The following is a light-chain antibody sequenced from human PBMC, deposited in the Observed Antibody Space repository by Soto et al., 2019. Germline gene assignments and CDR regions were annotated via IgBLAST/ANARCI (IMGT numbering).Light chain of an antibody. Sequence: QPVLTQPPSVSGSPGQSVTISCTGTSSDVGSYNRVSWYQQPPGTAPKLVIYEVINRPSGVPDRFSGSKSGNTASLTISGLQAEDEADYYCSSYTSSSTYVFGTGTKLTVL. V-gene: IGLV2-18*02. J-gene: IGLJ1*01. CDR2: EVI. CDR1: SSDVGSYNR. CDR3: SSYTSSSTYV.